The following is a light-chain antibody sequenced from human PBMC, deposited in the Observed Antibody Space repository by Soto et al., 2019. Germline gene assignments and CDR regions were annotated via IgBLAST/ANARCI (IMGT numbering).Light chain of an antibody. CDR1: QSISSSY. J-gene: IGKJ3*01. CDR3: QHYGNSLFT. CDR2: GAS. Sequence: EIVLTQSPGTLSLSPGERATLSCRASQSISSSYLAWYQQKPGQAPRLLIYGASSRPTGIRDRFSGSGSGTDFTLTISSLEPQDFAVYYCQHYGNSLFTFGPGTKVDIK. V-gene: IGKV3-20*01.